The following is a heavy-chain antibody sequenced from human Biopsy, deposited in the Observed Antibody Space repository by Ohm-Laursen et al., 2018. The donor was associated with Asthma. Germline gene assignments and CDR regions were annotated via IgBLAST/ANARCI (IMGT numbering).Heavy chain of an antibody. J-gene: IGHJ6*02. Sequence: ASVKVSCNASGGTFSSYAISWVRQAPGQGLEWMGGIIPVFGTSNYTQKFQGRVTFTADGSTSSAYMELSSLTSEDSAVYYCAREVSTVDYGYYYYGMDVWGQGTTVTVSS. CDR3: AREVSTVDYGYYYYGMDV. CDR1: GGTFSSYA. D-gene: IGHD4-17*01. CDR2: IIPVFGTS. V-gene: IGHV1-69*13.